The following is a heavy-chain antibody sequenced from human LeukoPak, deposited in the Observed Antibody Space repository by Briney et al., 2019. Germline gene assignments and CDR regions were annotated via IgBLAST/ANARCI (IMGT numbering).Heavy chain of an antibody. Sequence: QAGGSLRLSCAASGFTSSNYWMHWVRQAPGKGLVGVSRINSDGSSTSYADSVKGRFTISRDNAKNTLYLQMNSLRAEDTAVYYCARVSSGSYFGYYYYYMDVWGKGTTVTVSS. CDR2: INSDGSST. D-gene: IGHD1-26*01. V-gene: IGHV3-74*01. CDR1: GFTSSNYW. CDR3: ARVSSGSYFGYYYYYMDV. J-gene: IGHJ6*03.